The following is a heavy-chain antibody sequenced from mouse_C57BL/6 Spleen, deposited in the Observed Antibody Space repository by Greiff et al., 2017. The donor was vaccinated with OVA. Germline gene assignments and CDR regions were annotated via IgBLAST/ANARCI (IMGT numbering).Heavy chain of an antibody. CDR2: INPGSGGT. CDR3: ARTHGTTGDYFDY. J-gene: IGHJ2*01. V-gene: IGHV1-54*01. D-gene: IGHD2-14*01. Sequence: VQLQQSGAELVRPGTSVKVSCKASGYAFTNYLIEWVKQRPGQGLEWIGVINPGSGGTNYNEKFKGKATLTADKSSSTAYMQLSSLTSEDSAVYFCARTHGTTGDYFDYWGQGTTLTVSS. CDR1: GYAFTNYL.